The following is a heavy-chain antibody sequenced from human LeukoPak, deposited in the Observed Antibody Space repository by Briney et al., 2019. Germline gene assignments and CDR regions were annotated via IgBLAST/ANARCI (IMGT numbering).Heavy chain of an antibody. CDR2: IWYDGSNK. D-gene: IGHD5-18*01. V-gene: IGHV3-33*01. CDR3: ARAFGYSYGSTYFDY. J-gene: IGHJ4*02. CDR1: GFTFSSYG. Sequence: GRSLRLSCAASGFTFSSYGMHWVRQAPGKGLEWVAVIWYDGSNKYYADSVKGRFTISRDNSKNTLYLQMNSLRAEDTAVYYCARAFGYSYGSTYFDYWGQGTLATVSS.